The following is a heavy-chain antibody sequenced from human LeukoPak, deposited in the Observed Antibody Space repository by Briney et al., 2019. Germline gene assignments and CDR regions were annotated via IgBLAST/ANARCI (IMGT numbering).Heavy chain of an antibody. CDR1: GGSFSGYY. D-gene: IGHD1-26*01. CDR2: INHSGST. V-gene: IGHV4-34*01. Sequence: PSETLSLTCAVYGGSFSGYYWSWIRQPPGKGLEWIGEINHSGSTNYNPSLKSRVTISVDTSKNQFSLKLSSVTAADTAVYYCARLSGSRYYYYYYMDVWGKGTTVTISS. J-gene: IGHJ6*03. CDR3: ARLSGSRYYYYYYMDV.